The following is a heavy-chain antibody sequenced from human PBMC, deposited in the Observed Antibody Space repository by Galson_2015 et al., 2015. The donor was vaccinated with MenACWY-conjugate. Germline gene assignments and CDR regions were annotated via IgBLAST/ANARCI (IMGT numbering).Heavy chain of an antibody. CDR3: TSVSCSYGRYVDF. Sequence: SVKVSCKASGYTFTHCAITWVRQAPGQGLEWMGRISTYNGDTKYAQKFQGRVAMTTDTSTITGYMELRSLRSDDTAVYYCTSVSCSYGRYVDFWGQGTLVTVSS. D-gene: IGHD3-10*01. J-gene: IGHJ4*02. CDR2: ISTYNGDT. CDR1: GYTFTHCA. V-gene: IGHV1-18*04.